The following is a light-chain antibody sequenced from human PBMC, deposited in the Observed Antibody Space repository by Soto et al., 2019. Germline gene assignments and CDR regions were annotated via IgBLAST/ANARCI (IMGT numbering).Light chain of an antibody. CDR3: QQFSNYPWT. CDR2: DAS. J-gene: IGKJ1*01. V-gene: IGKV1D-13*01. Sequence: IQMTPSPSSLSASVGDRATITGRASPGISSALAWYQKKSGKAPKLLIYDASSLASGVPERFSGSGSGTDFTLTISRLQPEDFATYYCQQFSNYPWTFGRGTKVDIK. CDR1: PGISSA.